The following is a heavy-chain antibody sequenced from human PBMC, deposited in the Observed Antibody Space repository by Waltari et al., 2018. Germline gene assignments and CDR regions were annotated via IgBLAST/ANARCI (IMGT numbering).Heavy chain of an antibody. J-gene: IGHJ4*02. D-gene: IGHD4-17*01. CDR3: ARSSGDYEDY. Sequence: QVQLQESGPGLVKPSETLSLTCTVSGGSISSYYWSWIRQPPGKGLEWIGYIYYSGSTNYNPSLKSRVTISVDTSKNQFSLKLSSVTAADTAVYYCARSSGDYEDYWGQGTLVTVSS. CDR2: IYYSGST. V-gene: IGHV4-59*01. CDR1: GGSISSYY.